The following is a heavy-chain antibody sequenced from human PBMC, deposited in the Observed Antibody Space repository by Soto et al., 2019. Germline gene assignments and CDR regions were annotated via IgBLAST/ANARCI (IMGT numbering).Heavy chain of an antibody. Sequence: SGGSLRLSCAASGFTLSGSGIHWVRQASGKGLEWVGRIRSKVNSDAIAYAASVKGRFTISRDDSKNTAHLQMNSLKTEDTSVYYCTRLKEAESGAVTFSRDVWGKGTRVTVSS. V-gene: IGHV3-73*01. J-gene: IGHJ6*04. D-gene: IGHD4-4*01. CDR2: IRSKVNSDAI. CDR1: GFTLSGSG. CDR3: TRLKEAESGAVTFSRDV.